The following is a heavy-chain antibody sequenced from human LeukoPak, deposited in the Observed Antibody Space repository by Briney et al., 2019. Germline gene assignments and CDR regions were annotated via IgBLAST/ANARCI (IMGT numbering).Heavy chain of an antibody. J-gene: IGHJ6*03. V-gene: IGHV4-59*12. CDR1: GGSISSYY. CDR2: IYYSGST. CDR3: ARVNQDYYYMGV. Sequence: SETLSLTCTVSGGSISSYYWSWIRQPPGKGLEWIGSIYYSGSTYYNPSLKSRVTISVDTSKNQFSLKPSSVTAADTAVYYCARVNQDYYYMGVWGKGTTVTVSS.